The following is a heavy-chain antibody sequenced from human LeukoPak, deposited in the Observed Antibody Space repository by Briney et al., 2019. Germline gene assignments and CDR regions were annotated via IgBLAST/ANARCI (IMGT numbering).Heavy chain of an antibody. J-gene: IGHJ4*02. CDR1: GESIRSTSF. V-gene: IGHV4-39*02. CDR3: ARDGGNYLDF. CDR2: TSYSGIS. Sequence: PSETLSLTCSVSGESIRSTSFWGWIRQSPGMGLEWIASTSYSGISYYNPSLSSRVTVFADTSKNQFSLRLSSVTAADTAVYYCARDGGNYLDFWGQGNLVTVSS. D-gene: IGHD4-23*01.